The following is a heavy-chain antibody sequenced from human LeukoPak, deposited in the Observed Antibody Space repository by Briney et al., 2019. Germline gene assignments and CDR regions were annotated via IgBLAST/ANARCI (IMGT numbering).Heavy chain of an antibody. V-gene: IGHV3-23*01. CDR2: ISGSGGST. J-gene: IGHJ3*02. Sequence: GGSLRLSCAVSGSTFSAYAMTWVRRAPEKGLEWGSVISGSGGSTYYADSVNGRFTISKDNSKNSLYLQMNSLRVEDTAVYYCAKDRGIGSSWYSGAFDIWGQGTMVTVSS. D-gene: IGHD6-13*01. CDR1: GSTFSAYA. CDR3: AKDRGIGSSWYSGAFDI.